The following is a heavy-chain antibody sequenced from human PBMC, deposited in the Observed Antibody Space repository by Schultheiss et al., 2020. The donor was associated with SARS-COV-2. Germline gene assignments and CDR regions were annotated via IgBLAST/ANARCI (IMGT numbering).Heavy chain of an antibody. CDR3: ARESAGIAARPRGYNWFDP. CDR1: GGSISSYY. Sequence: GSLRLSCTVSGGSISSYYWSWIRQPAGKGLEWIGRIYTSGSTNYNPSLKSRVTMSVDTSKNQFSLKLSSVTAADTAVYYCARESAGIAARPRGYNWFDPWGQGTLVTVSS. V-gene: IGHV4-4*07. J-gene: IGHJ5*02. CDR2: IYTSGST. D-gene: IGHD6-6*01.